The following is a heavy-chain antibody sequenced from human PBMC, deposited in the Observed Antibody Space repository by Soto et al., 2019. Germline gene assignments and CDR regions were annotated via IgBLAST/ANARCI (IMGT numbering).Heavy chain of an antibody. Sequence: NPSETLSLTCAVSGGSITSGGYSWSWIRQPPGKGLEWIGYIYHSGSTYYNPSLKSRVTISVDRSKNQFALKLSSVTAADTAVYYCARDIYGDYGRYYYGMDVWGQGTTVTVSS. V-gene: IGHV4-30-2*01. CDR3: ARDIYGDYGRYYYGMDV. D-gene: IGHD4-17*01. CDR1: GGSITSGGYS. CDR2: IYHSGST. J-gene: IGHJ6*02.